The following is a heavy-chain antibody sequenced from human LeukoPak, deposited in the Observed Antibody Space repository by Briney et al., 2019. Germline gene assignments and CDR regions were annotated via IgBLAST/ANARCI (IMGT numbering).Heavy chain of an antibody. V-gene: IGHV4-59*01. CDR1: GGSISSYY. D-gene: IGHD1-1*01. Sequence: SETLSLTCTVSGGSISSYYWSWIRQPPGEGLEWIGYVDHTGSTNFNPSLNGRVSISRDTTKNLFSLRLRSVTAADTAVYFCARGRVSSSTWYSTYYYYFYMDVWGKGTTVTVSS. J-gene: IGHJ6*03. CDR3: ARGRVSSSTWYSTYYYYFYMDV. CDR2: VDHTGST.